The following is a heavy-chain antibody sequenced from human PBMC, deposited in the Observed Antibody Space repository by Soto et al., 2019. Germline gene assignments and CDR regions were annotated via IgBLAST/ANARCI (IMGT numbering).Heavy chain of an antibody. Sequence: QVQLVESGGGVAQPGRSLRLSCVASGFTFRSYGMHWVRQAPGKGLEWVAVTWYDGSQKYYADSVKGRFTISRDNSKNTLYLQMNSMRAEDTAVYYCAGGHYRIDYWGQGTLVTVSS. CDR1: GFTFRSYG. D-gene: IGHD4-4*01. J-gene: IGHJ4*02. V-gene: IGHV3-33*01. CDR3: AGGHYRIDY. CDR2: TWYDGSQK.